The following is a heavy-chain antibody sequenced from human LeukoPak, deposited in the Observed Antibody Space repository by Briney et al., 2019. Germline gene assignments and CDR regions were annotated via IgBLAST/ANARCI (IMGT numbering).Heavy chain of an antibody. CDR1: GFTFSSYS. D-gene: IGHD3-10*01. Sequence: GGSLRLSCAASGFTFSSYSMNWVRQAPGKGLEWVSSISSSSSYIYYADSVKGRFTISRDNAKNSLYLQMNSPRAEDTAVYYCARDVRDYYGSRRMDLWGKGTTVTVSS. CDR3: ARDVRDYYGSRRMDL. V-gene: IGHV3-21*01. CDR2: ISSSSSYI. J-gene: IGHJ6*03.